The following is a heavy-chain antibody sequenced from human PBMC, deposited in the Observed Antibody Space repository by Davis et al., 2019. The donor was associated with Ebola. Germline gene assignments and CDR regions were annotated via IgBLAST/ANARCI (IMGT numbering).Heavy chain of an antibody. Sequence: GESLKISCAASGFTFSGSAMHWVRQASGKGLEWVGRIRSKANSYATAYAASVKGRFTISRDDSKNTAYLQMNSLRAEDTAVYYCARVFSGGTRGYYYYGMDVWGQGTTVTVSS. CDR1: GFTFSGSA. CDR3: ARVFSGGTRGYYYYGMDV. D-gene: IGHD3-16*01. V-gene: IGHV3-73*01. J-gene: IGHJ6*02. CDR2: IRSKANSYAT.